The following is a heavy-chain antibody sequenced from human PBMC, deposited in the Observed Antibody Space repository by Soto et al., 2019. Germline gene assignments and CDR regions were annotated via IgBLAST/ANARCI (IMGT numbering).Heavy chain of an antibody. V-gene: IGHV4-31*03. J-gene: IGHJ6*02. D-gene: IGHD3-10*01. CDR2: IYYSGST. CDR3: ARVRGATYFYYGMDV. Sequence: SETLSLTCTVSGDSISSGGYYWSWIRQHPGKGLEWIGYIYYSGSTYYNPSLESRLTISVDRSENQISLKLSSVTAADTAVYFCARVRGATYFYYGMDVWGQGTTVTVSS. CDR1: GDSISSGGYY.